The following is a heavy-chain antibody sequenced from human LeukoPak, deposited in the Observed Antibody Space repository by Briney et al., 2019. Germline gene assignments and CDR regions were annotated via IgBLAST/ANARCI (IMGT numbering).Heavy chain of an antibody. Sequence: ASVKVSCKASGYTFTSYAMHWVRQAPGQRLEWMGWINAGNGNTKYSQKFQGRVTITRDTSASTAYMELSSLRSEDTAVYYCATSVVLRSGLYNWFDPWGQGTLVTVSS. CDR2: INAGNGNT. V-gene: IGHV1-3*01. J-gene: IGHJ5*02. CDR3: ATSVVLRSGLYNWFDP. CDR1: GYTFTSYA. D-gene: IGHD3-10*01.